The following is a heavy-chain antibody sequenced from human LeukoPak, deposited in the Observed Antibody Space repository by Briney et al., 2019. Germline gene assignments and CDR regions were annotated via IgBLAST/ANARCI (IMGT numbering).Heavy chain of an antibody. D-gene: IGHD6-13*01. CDR1: GYSISSGHY. J-gene: IGHJ4*02. Sequence: SETLSLTCTVSGYSISSGHYWGWIRQPPGKGLEWIGSIYHSGSTYYNPSLKSRVTISVDTSKNQFSLKLSSVTAADTAVYYCARKTLAAAGRGYFDYWGQGTLVTVSS. V-gene: IGHV4-38-2*02. CDR3: ARKTLAAAGRGYFDY. CDR2: IYHSGST.